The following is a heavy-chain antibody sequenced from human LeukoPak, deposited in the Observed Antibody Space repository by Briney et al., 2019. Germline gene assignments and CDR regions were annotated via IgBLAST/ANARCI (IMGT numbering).Heavy chain of an antibody. CDR3: ARVGYSDAFDI. J-gene: IGHJ3*02. Sequence: PGRSLRLSCAASGFTFSSYAMHWVRQAPGKGLEWVAVISYDGSNKYYADSMKGRFTISRDNSKNTLYLQMNSLRAEDTAVYYCARVGYSDAFDIWGQGTMVTVSS. CDR1: GFTFSSYA. CDR2: ISYDGSNK. V-gene: IGHV3-30-3*01. D-gene: IGHD5-18*01.